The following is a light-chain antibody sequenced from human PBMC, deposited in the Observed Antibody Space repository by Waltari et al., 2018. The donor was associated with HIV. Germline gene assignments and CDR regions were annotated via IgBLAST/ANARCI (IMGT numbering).Light chain of an antibody. V-gene: IGLV1-44*01. Sequence: QSVLTQPHSASGTPGQRVIISCSGSTSNVDSAVVNCYQQLPGTAPKLLIYGDNDLPSGVPDRFSGSKSGASASLAISDLQSEDEAEYYCAAWDARLNEYLFGTGTKVTVL. J-gene: IGLJ1*01. CDR1: TSNVDSAV. CDR3: AAWDARLNEYL. CDR2: GDN.